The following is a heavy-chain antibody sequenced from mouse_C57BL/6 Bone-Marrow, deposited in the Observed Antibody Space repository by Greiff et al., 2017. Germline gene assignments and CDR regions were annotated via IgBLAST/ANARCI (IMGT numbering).Heavy chain of an antibody. V-gene: IGHV1-9*01. J-gene: IGHJ2*01. CDR3: ARDDGYLYYFDY. CDR2: ILPGSGST. Sequence: QVQLQQSGAELMKPGASVKLSCKATGYTFTGYWIEWVKQRPGHGLEWIGEILPGSGSTTYNEKFKGKATFTADTSSNTAYMQLSSLTTEDSAIYYCARDDGYLYYFDYWGQGTTLTVSS. D-gene: IGHD2-3*01. CDR1: GYTFTGYW.